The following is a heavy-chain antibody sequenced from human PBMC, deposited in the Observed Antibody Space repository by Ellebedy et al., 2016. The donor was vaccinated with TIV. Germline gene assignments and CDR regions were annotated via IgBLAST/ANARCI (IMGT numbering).Heavy chain of an antibody. CDR2: IYIDERT. V-gene: IGHV3-66*01. CDR3: ARWFGELLYVRWFDP. J-gene: IGHJ5*02. Sequence: GESLKISCAASEFTVSYNYMNWVRQAPGKGPEWVSGIYIDERTYYADSVKGRFTISRDNSKNTLYLQMNSLRTEDTSVYYCARWFGELLYVRWFDPWGRGTLVTVSS. D-gene: IGHD3-10*01. CDR1: EFTVSYNY.